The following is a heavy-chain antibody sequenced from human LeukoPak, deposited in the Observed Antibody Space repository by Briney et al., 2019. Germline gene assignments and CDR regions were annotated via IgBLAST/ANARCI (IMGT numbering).Heavy chain of an antibody. Sequence: GSLGLFCAASGFRFSSYDMHRVRQAPGQGLEGVAIIWFDGSAKYYGDSVKGRFTISRDNSKNTLYLQMNSLRVEDTAVYYCARDLNREDFDYWGQGTLVAVSS. CDR1: GFRFSSYD. D-gene: IGHD1-14*01. CDR2: IWFDGSAK. CDR3: ARDLNREDFDY. J-gene: IGHJ4*02. V-gene: IGHV3-33*01.